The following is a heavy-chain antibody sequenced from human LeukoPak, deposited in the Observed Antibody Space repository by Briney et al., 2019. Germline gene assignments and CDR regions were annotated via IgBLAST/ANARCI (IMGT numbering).Heavy chain of an antibody. CDR3: ARHRWGSTSNYFDY. CDR1: GFTFSSYA. CDR2: IIPILGIA. V-gene: IGHV1-69*04. D-gene: IGHD2-21*01. Sequence: GGSLRLSCAASGFTFSSYAISWVRQAPGQGLEWMGRIIPILGIANYAQKFQGRVTITADKSTSTAYMELSSLRSEDTAVYYCARHRWGSTSNYFDYWGQGTLVTVSS. J-gene: IGHJ4*02.